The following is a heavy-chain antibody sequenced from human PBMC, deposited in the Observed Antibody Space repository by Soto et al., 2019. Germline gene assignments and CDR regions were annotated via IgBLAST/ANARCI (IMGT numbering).Heavy chain of an antibody. CDR2: IYYSGST. D-gene: IGHD3-10*01. V-gene: IGHV4-31*03. J-gene: IGHJ5*02. CDR1: GGSISSGGYY. CDR3: ARARVLLWFGESQPNWFDP. Sequence: PSETLSLTCTVSGGSISSGGYYWSWIRQHPGKGLEWIGYIYYSGSTYYNPSLKSRATISVDTSKNQFSLKLSSVTAADTAVYYCARARVLLWFGESQPNWFDPWGQGTLVTVSS.